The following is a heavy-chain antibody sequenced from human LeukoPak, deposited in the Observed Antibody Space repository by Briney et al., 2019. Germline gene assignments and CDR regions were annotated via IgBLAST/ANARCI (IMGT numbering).Heavy chain of an antibody. CDR1: GYTFTGYY. V-gene: IGHV1-2*02. CDR3: ARGGYDILTGYSLGAFDI. Sequence: ASVKVSCKASGYTFTGYYMHRVRQAPGQGLEWMGWINPNSGGTNYAQKFQGRVTMTRDTSISTAYMELSRLRSDDTAVYYCARGGYDILTGYSLGAFDIWGQGTMVTVSS. D-gene: IGHD3-9*01. CDR2: INPNSGGT. J-gene: IGHJ3*02.